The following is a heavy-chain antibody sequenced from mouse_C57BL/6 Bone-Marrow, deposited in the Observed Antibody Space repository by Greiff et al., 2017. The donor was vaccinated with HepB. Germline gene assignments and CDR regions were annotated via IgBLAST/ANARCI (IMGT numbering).Heavy chain of an antibody. CDR1: GYTFTSYG. CDR2: IYPRSGNT. J-gene: IGHJ3*01. CDR3: AGMVTTGFAY. Sequence: VKLQESGAELARPGASVKLSCKASGYTFTSYGLSWVKQSTGQGLEWIGEIYPRSGNTYYNEKFKGKATLTADKSSSTAYMELRSLTSEDSAAYFCAGMVTTGFAYGGQGTRVTVSA. D-gene: IGHD2-2*01. V-gene: IGHV1-81*01.